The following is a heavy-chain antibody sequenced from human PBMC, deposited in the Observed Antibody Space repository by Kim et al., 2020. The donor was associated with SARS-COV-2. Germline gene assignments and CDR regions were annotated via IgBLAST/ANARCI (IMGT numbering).Heavy chain of an antibody. J-gene: IGHJ4*02. V-gene: IGHV1-18*01. CDR1: GYTFTSFG. D-gene: IGHD3-22*01. CDR2: ISGYSDNT. CDR3: VGDLGHFEATMIFCDF. Sequence: ASVKVSCKASGYTFTSFGISWVRQAPGQGIEWMGWISGYSDNTNYAQNFQGRVTMTTDTSTSTAYMELRSLRSDDTAIFYCVGDLGHFEATMIFCDFWGQGTLVTVSS.